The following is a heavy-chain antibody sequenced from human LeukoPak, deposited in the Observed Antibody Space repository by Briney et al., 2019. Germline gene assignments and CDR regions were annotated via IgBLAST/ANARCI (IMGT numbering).Heavy chain of an antibody. CDR1: GGSISSYY. CDR3: AGARGSIAARQGAYYFDY. CDR2: IYYSGST. Sequence: SETLSLTCTVSGGSISSYYWSWIRQPPGKGLEWIGYIYYSGSTNYNPSLKSRVTISVDTSKNQFSLKLSSVTAADTAVYYCAGARGSIAARQGAYYFDYWGQGTLVTVSS. J-gene: IGHJ4*02. D-gene: IGHD6-6*01. V-gene: IGHV4-59*01.